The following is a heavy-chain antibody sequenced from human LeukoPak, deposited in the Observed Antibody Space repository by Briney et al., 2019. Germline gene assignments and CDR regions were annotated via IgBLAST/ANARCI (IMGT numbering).Heavy chain of an antibody. J-gene: IGHJ4*02. D-gene: IGHD1-26*01. Sequence: GSSVKVSCKASGGTFSSYAISWVRQAPGQGLEWMGRIIPILGIANYAQKFQGRVTITADKSTSTAYMELSSLRSEDTAVYYCAREGVYSGSYWGDYWGQGTLVTVSS. CDR3: AREGVYSGSYWGDY. V-gene: IGHV1-69*04. CDR1: GGTFSSYA. CDR2: IIPILGIA.